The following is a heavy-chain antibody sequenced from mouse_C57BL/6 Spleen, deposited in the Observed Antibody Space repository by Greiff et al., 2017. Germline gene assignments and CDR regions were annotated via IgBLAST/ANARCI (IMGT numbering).Heavy chain of an antibody. V-gene: IGHV1-63*01. CDR1: GYTFTNYW. D-gene: IGHD1-1*01. J-gene: IGHJ3*01. CDR3: ARGYYGSREAWFAY. CDR2: IYPGGGYT. Sequence: VQLQQSGAELVRPGTSVKMSCKASGYTFTNYWIGWAKQRPGHGLEWIGDIYPGGGYTNYNGKFKGKATLTADKSSSTAYMQLSSLTSEDSAVYFCARGYYGSREAWFAYWGQGTLVTVSA.